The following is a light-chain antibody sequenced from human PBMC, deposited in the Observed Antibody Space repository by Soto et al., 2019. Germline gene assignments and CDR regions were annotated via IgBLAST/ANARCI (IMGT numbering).Light chain of an antibody. CDR1: QSVSTF. V-gene: IGKV3-11*01. CDR2: DAS. CDR3: QQRINWPLT. Sequence: EIVLTQSPATLSLSPGERATLSCRAPQSVSTFLAWYQQKPGQAPRLLIYDASKRATGIPTRFSGSGSGTDFTLTISSLEPEDLAVYYCQQRINWPLTFGGGTKVEIK. J-gene: IGKJ4*01.